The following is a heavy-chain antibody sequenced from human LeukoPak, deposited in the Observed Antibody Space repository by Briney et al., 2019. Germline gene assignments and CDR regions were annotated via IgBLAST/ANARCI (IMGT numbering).Heavy chain of an antibody. Sequence: SETLSLTCAVYGGSFSGYYWSWIRQPPGKGLEWIGEINHSGSTNYNPSLKSRVTISVDTSKNQFSLKLSSVTAADTAVYYCARGKLYYDFWSGYYKPRSLDYWGREPWSPSPQ. J-gene: IGHJ4*02. CDR2: INHSGST. CDR1: GGSFSGYY. CDR3: ARGKLYYDFWSGYYKPRSLDY. D-gene: IGHD3-3*01. V-gene: IGHV4-34*01.